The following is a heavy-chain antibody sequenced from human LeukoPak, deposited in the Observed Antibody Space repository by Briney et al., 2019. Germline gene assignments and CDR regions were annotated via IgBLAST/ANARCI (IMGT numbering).Heavy chain of an antibody. D-gene: IGHD1-1*01. CDR3: ARDEKDNERDGASDI. Sequence: TGGSLRLSCAASGFTFNTYAMSWVRQTPGKGLEWVSAISGSGTSTYYADSVKGRFTISRDNSKNTLYLQMNSLKAEDTAVYYCARDEKDNERDGASDIWGHGTVVVVSS. J-gene: IGHJ3*02. CDR1: GFTFNTYA. CDR2: ISGSGTST. V-gene: IGHV3-23*01.